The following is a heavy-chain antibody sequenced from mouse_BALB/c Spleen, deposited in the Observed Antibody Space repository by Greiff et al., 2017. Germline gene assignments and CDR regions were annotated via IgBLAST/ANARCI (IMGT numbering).Heavy chain of an antibody. CDR3: ARDGGGAWFAY. CDR2: ISDGGSYT. V-gene: IGHV5-4*02. CDR1: GFTFSDYY. J-gene: IGHJ3*01. Sequence: DVKLVESGGGLVKPGGSLKLSCAASGFTFSDYYMYWVRQTPEKRLEWVATISDGGSYTYYPDSVKGRFTISRDNAKNNLYLQMSSLKSEDTAMYYCARDGGGAWFAYWGQGTLVTVSA.